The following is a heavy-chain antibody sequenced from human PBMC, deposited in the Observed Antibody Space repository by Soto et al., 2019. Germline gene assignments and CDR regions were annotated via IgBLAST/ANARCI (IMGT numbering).Heavy chain of an antibody. CDR3: ETQGFYRMGV. Sequence: QVQLQESGPGLVQPSGTLSLTCAVSGDSITGDNWWSWVRQPPGKGLEWIGEIHHSGATNYNPSLTTRVTISLDTTKNQSALKLTSVTAAPTAMFYCETQGFYRMGVWGRGTTVTVSS. J-gene: IGHJ6*02. CDR2: IHHSGAT. CDR1: GDSITGDNW. V-gene: IGHV4-4*02.